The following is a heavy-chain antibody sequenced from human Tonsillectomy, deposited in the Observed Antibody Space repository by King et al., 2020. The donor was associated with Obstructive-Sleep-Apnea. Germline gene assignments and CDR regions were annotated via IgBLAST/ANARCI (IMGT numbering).Heavy chain of an antibody. Sequence: VQLVESGGGLVQPGGSLRLSCAASGFTFSNYAMTWVRQAPGRGLEWVSVISAGGGNTYYADSVKGRFTITRDNSRNTLYLKMNSLRAEDTAVYYCARWSGYDVRSGWYVASRGQGTLVTVSS. CDR2: ISAGGGNT. CDR3: ARWSGYDVRSGWYVAS. D-gene: IGHD6-19*01. V-gene: IGHV3-23*04. J-gene: IGHJ5*01. CDR1: GFTFSNYA.